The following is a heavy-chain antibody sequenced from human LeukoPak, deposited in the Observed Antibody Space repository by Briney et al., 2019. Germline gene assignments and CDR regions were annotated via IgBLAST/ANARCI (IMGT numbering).Heavy chain of an antibody. V-gene: IGHV1-18*01. CDR1: GYTFTSYG. CDR3: ATAPPQQWLVLGHYYYLDV. CDR2: ISAYNGNT. J-gene: IGHJ6*03. D-gene: IGHD6-19*01. Sequence: HRASVKVSCKASGYTFTSYGISWVRQAPGQGLEWMGWISAYNGNTNYAQKLQGRVTMTTDTSTSTAYMELRSLRSDDTGVYYCATAPPQQWLVLGHYYYLDVWGKGTTVTISS.